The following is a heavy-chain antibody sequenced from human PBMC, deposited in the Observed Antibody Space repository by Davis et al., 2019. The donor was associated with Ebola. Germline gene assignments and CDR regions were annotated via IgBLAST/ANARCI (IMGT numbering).Heavy chain of an antibody. CDR1: GFTFSSYP. Sequence: GSLRLSCAASGFTFSSYPMTWVRQAPGKGLEWVSGLSDSGGITYYADSVRGRFTMSRDNSKNTLYLQMKSLRVEDTAVYYCAKVGHTYGYVTMDYWGRGTLVTVSS. V-gene: IGHV3-23*01. CDR2: LSDSGGIT. J-gene: IGHJ4*02. D-gene: IGHD5-18*01. CDR3: AKVGHTYGYVTMDY.